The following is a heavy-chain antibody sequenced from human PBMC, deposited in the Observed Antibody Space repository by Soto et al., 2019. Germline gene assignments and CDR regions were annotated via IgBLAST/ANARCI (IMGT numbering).Heavy chain of an antibody. D-gene: IGHD2-15*01. Sequence: SETLSLTCTVSGGSISSGGYYWSWIRQHPGKGLEWIGDIYYSGSTYYNPSLKSRVTISVDTSKNQFSLKLSSVTAADTAVYYCARGSNCSGGSCYFYYYYGMDVWGQGTTVTVSS. V-gene: IGHV4-31*03. CDR2: IYYSGST. CDR3: ARGSNCSGGSCYFYYYYGMDV. J-gene: IGHJ6*02. CDR1: GGSISSGGYY.